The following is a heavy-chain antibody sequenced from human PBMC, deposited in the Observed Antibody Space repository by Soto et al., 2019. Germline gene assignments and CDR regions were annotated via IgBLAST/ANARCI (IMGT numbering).Heavy chain of an antibody. CDR2: VSYSGST. D-gene: IGHD3-10*01. CDR3: ARDSKLPGGYYYGMDV. V-gene: IGHV4-59*12. Sequence: SETLSLTCSLSGGAIGGYYWSWIRQPPGKALEWIGYVSYSGSTDYHPSLKSRVSISVDTSKNQFSLKLSSVTAADTAVYYCARDSKLPGGYYYGMDVWGQGTTVTVSS. J-gene: IGHJ6*02. CDR1: GGAIGGYY.